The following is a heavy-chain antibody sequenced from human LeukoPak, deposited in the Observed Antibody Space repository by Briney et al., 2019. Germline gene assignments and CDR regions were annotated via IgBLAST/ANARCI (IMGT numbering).Heavy chain of an antibody. CDR3: ARAGVYDTTFDY. Sequence: GGSLRLSCAASGFTFSSYSMNWVRQAPGKGLEWVSSISSSSYIYYADSVKGRFTISRDNAKNSLYLQMNSLRAEDTAVYYCARAGVYDTTFDYWGQGTLVTVSS. V-gene: IGHV3-21*01. CDR2: ISSSSYI. CDR1: GFTFSSYS. D-gene: IGHD3-22*01. J-gene: IGHJ4*02.